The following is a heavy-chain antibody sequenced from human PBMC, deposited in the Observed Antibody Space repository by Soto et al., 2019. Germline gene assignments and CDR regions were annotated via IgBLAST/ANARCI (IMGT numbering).Heavy chain of an antibody. D-gene: IGHD2-2*01. CDR1: GGSIGSSSYY. CDR2: IYYSGTS. CDR3: ARLHCASPNCVPLDP. Sequence: PSETLSLTCTVSGGSIGSSSYYWGWIRQHPGKGLEWIGSIYYSGTSSYNPSLESRVTMSVDTSKKQLSLRLRSVTAADTAVYYCARLHCASPNCVPLDPWGQGTLVTVSS. J-gene: IGHJ5*02. V-gene: IGHV4-39*01.